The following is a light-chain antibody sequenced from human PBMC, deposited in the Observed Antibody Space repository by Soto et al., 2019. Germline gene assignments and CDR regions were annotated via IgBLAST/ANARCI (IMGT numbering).Light chain of an antibody. CDR1: SGHSTYA. V-gene: IGLV4-69*01. CDR3: QTWGTGIGL. J-gene: IGLJ3*02. CDR2: VNSDGSH. Sequence: QPVLTQSPSASASLGASVKLTCTLSSGHSTYAIAWHQQHPEKGPRFLMKVNSDGSHNKGDGIPDRFSGSSSGAERYLTISSLQSEDEADYYCQTWGTGIGLFGGGTKLTVL.